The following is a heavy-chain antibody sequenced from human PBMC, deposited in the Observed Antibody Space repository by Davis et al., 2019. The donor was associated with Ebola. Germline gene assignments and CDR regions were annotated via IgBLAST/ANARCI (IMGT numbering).Heavy chain of an antibody. CDR3: GPTGRLTYGLDV. CDR2: IGVNDVET. D-gene: IGHD1-26*01. J-gene: IGHJ6*02. Sequence: GESLKISCIGSGFTFNNYPLTWVRQTSGKGLEWISTIGVNDVETFYADSVKGRFTISRDSSQNTVYLQMNSLRPEDTAVYFCGPTGRLTYGLDVWGQGTTVTVSS. V-gene: IGHV3-23*01. CDR1: GFTFNNYP.